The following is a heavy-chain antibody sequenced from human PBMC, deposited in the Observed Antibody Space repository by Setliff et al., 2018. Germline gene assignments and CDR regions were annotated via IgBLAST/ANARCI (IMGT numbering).Heavy chain of an antibody. CDR2: IYYSGST. CDR3: ARVGAPGPGALLPFDY. CDR1: GGSISSSSYY. V-gene: IGHV4-39*01. D-gene: IGHD3-16*01. Sequence: SETLSLTCTVSGGSISSSSYYWGWIRQPPGKGLEWIGSIYYSGSTYYNPSLKSRVTISVDTSKNQFSLKLSSVTAADTAVYYCARVGAPGPGALLPFDYWGQGTLVTVPS. J-gene: IGHJ4*02.